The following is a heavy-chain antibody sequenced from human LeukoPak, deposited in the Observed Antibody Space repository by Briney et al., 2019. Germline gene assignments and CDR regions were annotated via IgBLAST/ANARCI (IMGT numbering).Heavy chain of an antibody. Sequence: GGTLRLPCAASGLTLSNAWVTWIRQAPGKGREWVGRIKSKTNGGTTDYAAPVKGRFTISRDDSKNTLFLQMNSLKTEDTAVYYCNTWTRDSSGYFSDYWGQGTLVTVSS. V-gene: IGHV3-15*01. J-gene: IGHJ4*02. CDR1: GLTLSNAW. CDR2: IKSKTNGGTT. D-gene: IGHD3-22*01. CDR3: NTWTRDSSGYFSDY.